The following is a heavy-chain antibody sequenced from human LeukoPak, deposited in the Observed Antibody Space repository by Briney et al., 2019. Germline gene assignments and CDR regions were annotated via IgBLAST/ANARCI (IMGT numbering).Heavy chain of an antibody. J-gene: IGHJ4*02. CDR1: GFTFSSYG. CDR3: AKDRTSSWRNFDC. D-gene: IGHD6-13*01. Sequence: GGSLTLTCSVSGFTFSSYGMRWVRQAPGKGLEWVSGISGSGGSTFYADFVRGRFTIFRDNSKNTVYLQMNSLRAEDTAVYYCAKDRTSSWRNFDCWGQGTLVADAS. CDR2: ISGSGGST. V-gene: IGHV3-23*01.